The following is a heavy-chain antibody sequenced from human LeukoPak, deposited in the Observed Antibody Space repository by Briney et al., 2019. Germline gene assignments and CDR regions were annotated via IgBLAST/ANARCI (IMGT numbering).Heavy chain of an antibody. Sequence: GGSLRLSCAASGFTFTTYWMSWVRQAPGKRLGWVANIKQDGSGKYYVDAVKGRFTISRDNAKNSLYLQMNSLRADDTALYYCARVRGGYCSSATCPRAFDIWGQGTMVTVSS. D-gene: IGHD2-2*01. V-gene: IGHV3-7*04. CDR2: IKQDGSGK. CDR3: ARVRGGYCSSATCPRAFDI. J-gene: IGHJ3*02. CDR1: GFTFTTYW.